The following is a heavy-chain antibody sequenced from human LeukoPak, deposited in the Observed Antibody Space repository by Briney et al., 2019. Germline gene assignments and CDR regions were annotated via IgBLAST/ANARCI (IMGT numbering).Heavy chain of an antibody. CDR1: GGSISSYY. CDR2: IYYSGST. Sequence: SETLSLTCTASGGSISSYYWSWIRQPPGKGLEWIGYIYYSGSTNYNPSLKSRVTISVDTSKNQFSLKLSSVTAADTAVYYCARNRDYYYYYMDVWGKGTTVTVSS. V-gene: IGHV4-59*01. J-gene: IGHJ6*03. D-gene: IGHD1-14*01. CDR3: ARNRDYYYYYMDV.